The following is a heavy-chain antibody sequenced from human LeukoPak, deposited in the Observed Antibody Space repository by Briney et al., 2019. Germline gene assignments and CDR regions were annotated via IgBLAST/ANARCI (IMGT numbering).Heavy chain of an antibody. D-gene: IGHD3-22*01. CDR1: GFTFSSYE. Sequence: GGSLRLSCAASGFTFSSYEMNWVRQAPGKGLEWVSYISSSGSTIHYADSVKGRFTISRDNAKNSLYLQMNSLRAEDTAVYYCARGGKGYYDSSGYYREWGQGTLVTVSS. CDR3: ARGGKGYYDSSGYYRE. CDR2: ISSSGSTI. V-gene: IGHV3-48*03. J-gene: IGHJ4*02.